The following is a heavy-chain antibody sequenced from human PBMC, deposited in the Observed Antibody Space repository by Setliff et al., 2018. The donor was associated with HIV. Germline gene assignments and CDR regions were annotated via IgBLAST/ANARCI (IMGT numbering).Heavy chain of an antibody. CDR2: IHITGNT. J-gene: IGHJ4*02. V-gene: IGHV4-4*08. CDR3: ARDRRDDYYLTAYFDS. CDR1: GGSISSDY. D-gene: IGHD1-26*01. Sequence: SETLSLTCTVSGGSISSDYWSWIRQPPGKGLEWIGHIHITGNTDYNPSLKSRVTISLDTARNQFSLELTSVTATDTAVYYCARDRRDDYYLTAYFDSLGQGTVVTVSS.